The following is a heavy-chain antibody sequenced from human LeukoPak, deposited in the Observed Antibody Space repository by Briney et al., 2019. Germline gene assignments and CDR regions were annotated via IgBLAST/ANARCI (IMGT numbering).Heavy chain of an antibody. J-gene: IGHJ5*02. CDR3: ARVMIVGATHRYWFDP. CDR2: ISAYNGNT. D-gene: IGHD1-26*01. CDR1: GYTFTSYG. Sequence: ASVKVSCKASGYTFTSYGISWVRQAPGQGLEWMGWISAYNGNTNYAQKLQGRVTMTTDTSTSTAYMELRSLRSDDTAVYYCARVMIVGATHRYWFDPWSQGTLVTVSS. V-gene: IGHV1-18*01.